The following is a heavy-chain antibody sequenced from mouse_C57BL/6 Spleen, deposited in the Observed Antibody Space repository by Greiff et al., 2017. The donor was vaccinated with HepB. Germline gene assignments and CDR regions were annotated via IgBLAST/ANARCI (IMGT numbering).Heavy chain of an antibody. CDR2: IDPEDGDT. CDR1: GFNIKDYY. J-gene: IGHJ4*01. V-gene: IGHV14-2*01. D-gene: IGHD2-2*01. Sequence: VQLQQSGAELVKPGASVKLSCTASGFNIKDYYMHWVKQRTEQGLEWIGRIDPEDGDTKYAPKFQGKATITADTPSNTAYLQLSSLTSEDTAVYYCARGLRRYYAMDYWGQGTSATVSS. CDR3: ARGLRRYYAMDY.